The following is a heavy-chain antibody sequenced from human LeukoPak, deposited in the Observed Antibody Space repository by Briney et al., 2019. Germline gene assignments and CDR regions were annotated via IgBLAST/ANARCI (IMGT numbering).Heavy chain of an antibody. CDR1: GFTFSSYE. V-gene: IGHV3-48*03. Sequence: VGSLRLSCAASGFTFSSYEMNWVRQAPGKGLEWVSYITSSGSIIYFVDSVKGRFTISRDNAKNSLYLQMNSLRAEDTAVYYCARSGAGYYYYYGLDVWGQGTTVTVSS. D-gene: IGHD7-27*01. CDR2: ITSSGSII. CDR3: ARSGAGYYYYYGLDV. J-gene: IGHJ6*02.